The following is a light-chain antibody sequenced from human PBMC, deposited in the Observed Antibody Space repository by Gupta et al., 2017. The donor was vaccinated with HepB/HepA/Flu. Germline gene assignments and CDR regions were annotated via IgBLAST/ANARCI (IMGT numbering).Light chain of an antibody. V-gene: IGKV2-28*01. Sequence: DIVMTQSPLSLPVTPGEPAYISCRSSQSLLHSNGYHYLDWERQKPVQSPQLMIYRGSKRASRDTDGFSGCGEVKDFTRKSSIGEDEDGGAYYGRQDLQTISFGQGTRLEIK. CDR2: RGS. J-gene: IGKJ5*01. CDR3: RQDLQTIS. CDR1: QSLLHSNGYHY.